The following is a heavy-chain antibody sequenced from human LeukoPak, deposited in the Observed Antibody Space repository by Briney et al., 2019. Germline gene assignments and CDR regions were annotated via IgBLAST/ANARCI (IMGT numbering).Heavy chain of an antibody. CDR3: TKASAARCIGVFCYPFDH. CDR1: GFTFSSYE. V-gene: IGHV3-23*01. Sequence: PGGSLRLSCAASGFTFSSYEMNWVRQAPGKGLEWVAATFGIGPDTYHADSVKGRFTISRDNSKNILYLQMNSLRVEDTAVYYCTKASAARCIGVFCYPFDHWGQGTLVTVSS. D-gene: IGHD2-15*01. J-gene: IGHJ4*02. CDR2: TFGIGPDT.